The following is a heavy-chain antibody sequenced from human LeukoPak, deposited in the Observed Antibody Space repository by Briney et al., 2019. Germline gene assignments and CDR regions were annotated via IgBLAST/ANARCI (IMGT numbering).Heavy chain of an antibody. CDR1: GDSISSYY. Sequence: SETLSLTCTVSGDSISSYYWSWIRQPPGKGPEWIGYVHYSGSSANIPSLKSRVTMSVDTSKNQFSLSLTSVTAANTALYYCARGYCSNNVCFYMDVWGKGTTVTVFS. V-gene: IGHV4-59*08. D-gene: IGHD2-8*01. CDR3: ARGYCSNNVCFYMDV. CDR2: VHYSGSS. J-gene: IGHJ6*03.